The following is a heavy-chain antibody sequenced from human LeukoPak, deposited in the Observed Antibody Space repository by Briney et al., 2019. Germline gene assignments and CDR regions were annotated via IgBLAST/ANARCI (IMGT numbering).Heavy chain of an antibody. Sequence: SQTLSLTCTVSGGSISSGGYYWSWIRQHPGKGLEWIGYIYYSGSTYYNPSLKSRVTISVDTSKNQFSLKLSSVTAADTAVYYCARAPPGVPYSSSPALKFDYWGQGTLVTVSS. CDR2: IYYSGST. V-gene: IGHV4-31*03. J-gene: IGHJ4*02. D-gene: IGHD6-6*01. CDR3: ARAPPGVPYSSSPALKFDY. CDR1: GGSISSGGYY.